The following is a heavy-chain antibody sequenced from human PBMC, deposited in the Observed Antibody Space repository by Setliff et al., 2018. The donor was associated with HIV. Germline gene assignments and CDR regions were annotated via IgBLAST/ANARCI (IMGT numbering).Heavy chain of an antibody. CDR3: ARTDYGGNSGGNYFDY. D-gene: IGHD4-17*01. CDR1: GYTFTTYD. J-gene: IGHJ4*02. CDR2: ISPYNGHT. Sequence: PRASVKVSCKASGYTFTTYDITWVRQAPGQGLEWLGWISPYNGHTNFAQKFQGRVTMTTDTATSTAYMEVRSLRSDDTAVYYCARTDYGGNSGGNYFDYWGQGSLVTVSS. V-gene: IGHV1-18*01.